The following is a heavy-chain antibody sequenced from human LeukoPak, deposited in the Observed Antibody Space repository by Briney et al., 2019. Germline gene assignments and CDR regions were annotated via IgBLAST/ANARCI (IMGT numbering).Heavy chain of an antibody. V-gene: IGHV3-23*01. D-gene: IGHD3-22*01. J-gene: IGHJ6*03. CDR3: AKVSYYDSSGQSNHYYYMDV. Sequence: PGGSLRLSCAASGFTFSSCAMSWVRQAPGKGLEWVSAISGSGGSTYYADSVKGRFTISRDNSKNTLYLQMNSLRAEDTAVYYCAKVSYYDSSGQSNHYYYMDVWGKGTTVTVSS. CDR1: GFTFSSCA. CDR2: ISGSGGST.